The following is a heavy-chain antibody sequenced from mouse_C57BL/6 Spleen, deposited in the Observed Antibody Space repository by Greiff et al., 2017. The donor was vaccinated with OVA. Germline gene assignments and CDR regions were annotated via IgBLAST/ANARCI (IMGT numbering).Heavy chain of an antibody. Sequence: VQLQQSGAELVRPGTSVKVSCKASGYAFTKYLIEWVKQRPGQGLEWIGVINPGSGGTNYNEKFKGKATLTADKSSSTAYMQLSSLTSEDSAVYFCARQGPLGRDFDYWGQGTTLTVSS. CDR3: ARQGPLGRDFDY. V-gene: IGHV1-54*01. CDR2: INPGSGGT. D-gene: IGHD3-3*01. CDR1: GYAFTKYL. J-gene: IGHJ2*01.